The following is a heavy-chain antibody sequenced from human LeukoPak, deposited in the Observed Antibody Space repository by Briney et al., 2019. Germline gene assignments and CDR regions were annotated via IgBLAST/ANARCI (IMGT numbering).Heavy chain of an antibody. CDR2: IYYSGST. CDR3: ARAAAGTVGLFDP. D-gene: IGHD6-13*01. V-gene: IGHV4-59*12. CDR1: GGSINSYY. J-gene: IGHJ5*02. Sequence: PSETLSLTCTVSGGSINSYYWSWIRQPPGKGLEWIGDIYYSGSTNYNPSLKSRVTISVDTSKNQFSLKLSSVTAADMAVYYCARAAAGTVGLFDPWGQGTLVTVSS.